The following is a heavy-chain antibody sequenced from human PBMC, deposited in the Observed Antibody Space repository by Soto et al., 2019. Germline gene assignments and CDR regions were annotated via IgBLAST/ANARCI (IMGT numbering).Heavy chain of an antibody. CDR1: GYTFTTYD. CDR3: ARASMYIWNDH. CDR2: VNPSSGNT. V-gene: IGHV1-8*01. J-gene: IGHJ5*02. Sequence: QVQLVQSGAEVKRPGASVKVSCEASGYTFTTYDINWVRQAPGQGLEWMGCVNPSSGNTVYAQKFHGRVTMTRDTSISTAYMELSSLKSDDTAIYYCARASMYIWNDHWGQGTLVTVSS. D-gene: IGHD1-20*01.